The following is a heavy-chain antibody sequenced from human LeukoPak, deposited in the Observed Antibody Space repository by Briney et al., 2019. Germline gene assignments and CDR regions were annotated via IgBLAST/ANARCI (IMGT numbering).Heavy chain of an antibody. J-gene: IGHJ2*01. D-gene: IGHD3-10*01. CDR3: ARSWFRKFDL. CDR2: IYYSGST. Sequence: SETLSLTCTVSGGSISSSSYYWGWIRQPPGKGLEWIGSIYYSGSTYYNPSLKSRVTISVDTSKNQFSLKLSSVTAADTAVYYCARSWFRKFDLWGRGTLVTVSS. CDR1: GGSISSSSYY. V-gene: IGHV4-39*07.